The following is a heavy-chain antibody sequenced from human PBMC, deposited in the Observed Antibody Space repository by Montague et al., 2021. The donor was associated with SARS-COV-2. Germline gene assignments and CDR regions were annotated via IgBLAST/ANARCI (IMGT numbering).Heavy chain of an antibody. Sequence: SRRLSCAASGFTFGNYAMHWVRQAPGRGLEWVSGIIGNSGAIAYADSVKGRFTISRDNAKNALYLQMNILRAVDTALYFCARVSEDDTSGYYLNDAFDIWGQGTMVTVSS. V-gene: IGHV3-9*01. CDR3: ARVSEDDTSGYYLNDAFDI. CDR2: IIGNSGAI. J-gene: IGHJ3*02. CDR1: GFTFGNYA. D-gene: IGHD3-22*01.